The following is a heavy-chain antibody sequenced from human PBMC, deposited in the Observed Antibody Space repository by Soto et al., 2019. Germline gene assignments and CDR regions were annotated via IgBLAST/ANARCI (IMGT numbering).Heavy chain of an antibody. D-gene: IGHD2-2*02. Sequence: QVQLVQSGAEVKKPGASVKVSCKASGYTFTSYGISWVRQAPGQGLEWMGWISAYNGNTNYAQKLQGRVTMTTDTXTXTXFMELRSLRSDDTAVYYCARGGDIVVVPAAIGWFDPWGQGTLVTVSS. J-gene: IGHJ5*02. CDR2: ISAYNGNT. CDR3: ARGGDIVVVPAAIGWFDP. V-gene: IGHV1-18*01. CDR1: GYTFTSYG.